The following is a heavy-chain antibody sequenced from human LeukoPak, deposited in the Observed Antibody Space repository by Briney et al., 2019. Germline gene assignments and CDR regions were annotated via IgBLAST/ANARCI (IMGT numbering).Heavy chain of an antibody. CDR3: ARDHLEWLVLSAFDI. Sequence: GGALRLSRVASVLTFSSYSMNGVRPAPGKGLEWVSSISSSSSYIYYADSVKGRFTITRDNAKNSLYLQMNSLRAEDTAVYYCARDHLEWLVLSAFDIWGQGTMVTVSS. V-gene: IGHV3-21*01. D-gene: IGHD6-19*01. J-gene: IGHJ3*02. CDR2: ISSSSSYI. CDR1: VLTFSSYS.